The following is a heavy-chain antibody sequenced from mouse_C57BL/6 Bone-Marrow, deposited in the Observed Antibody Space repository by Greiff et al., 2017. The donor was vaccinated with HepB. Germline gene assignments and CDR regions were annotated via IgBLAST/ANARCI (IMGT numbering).Heavy chain of an antibody. CDR2: IYPGSGST. D-gene: IGHD2-1*01. CDR1: GYTFTSYW. V-gene: IGHV1-55*01. CDR3: ARWSGIYYGNPYYYAMDY. J-gene: IGHJ4*01. Sequence: QVQLQQPGAELVKPGASVKMSCKASGYTFTSYWITWVKQRPGQGLEWIGDIYPGSGSTNYNEKFKSKATLTVDTSSSTAYMQLSSLTSEDSAVYYCARWSGIYYGNPYYYAMDYWGQGTSVTVAS.